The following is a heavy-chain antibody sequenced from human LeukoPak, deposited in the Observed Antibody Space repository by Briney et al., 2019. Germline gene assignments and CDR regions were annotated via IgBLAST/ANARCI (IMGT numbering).Heavy chain of an antibody. CDR1: GIALSNYG. CDR3: AKRGVVIRVILVGFHKQAYYFDS. V-gene: IGHV3-23*01. Sequence: GGSLRLSCAVSGIALSNYGMSWVRQAPGKGLEWVAGISDSGGSTNYADSVKGRFTISRDNAKNTLYLQMNSLRAEDTAVYFCAKRGVVIRVILVGFHKQAYYFDSWGQGALVTVSS. CDR2: ISDSGGST. D-gene: IGHD3-10*01. J-gene: IGHJ4*02.